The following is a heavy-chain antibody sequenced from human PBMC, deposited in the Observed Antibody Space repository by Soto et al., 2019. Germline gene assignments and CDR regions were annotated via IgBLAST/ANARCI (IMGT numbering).Heavy chain of an antibody. CDR2: ISWNSGSI. Sequence: EVQLVESGGGLVQPGRSLRLSCAASGFTFDDYAMHWVRQAPGKGLEWVSGISWNSGSIGYADSVKGRFTISRDNAKNSLYLQMNSLRAEDTALYYCAKDSYDYGDYEGGFQIDYWGQGTLVTVSS. CDR1: GFTFDDYA. V-gene: IGHV3-9*01. CDR3: AKDSYDYGDYEGGFQIDY. J-gene: IGHJ4*02. D-gene: IGHD4-17*01.